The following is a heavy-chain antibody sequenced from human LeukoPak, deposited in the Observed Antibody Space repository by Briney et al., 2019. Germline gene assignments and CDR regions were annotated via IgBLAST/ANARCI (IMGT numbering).Heavy chain of an antibody. D-gene: IGHD3-10*01. J-gene: IGHJ4*02. CDR1: GFTFSNYA. CDR3: ARDRPTVVRGFLVY. V-gene: IGHV3-30-3*01. Sequence: PGGSLRLSCAASGFTFSNYAMHWVRQAPGKGLEWVAVISYDGSNKYYADSVKGRFTISRDNSKNTLYLQMNSLRAEDTAVYYCARDRPTVVRGFLVYWGQETRVTVSS. CDR2: ISYDGSNK.